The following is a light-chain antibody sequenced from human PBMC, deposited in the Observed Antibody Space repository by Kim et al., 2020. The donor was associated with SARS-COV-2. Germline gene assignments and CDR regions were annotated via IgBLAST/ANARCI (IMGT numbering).Light chain of an antibody. Sequence: GQRVTISCSGSSANIGSNVVTWYQQLPGTAPKLLIYSNNQRPSGVPDRFSGSKSGTSASLAISGLQSEDEADYYCAAWDDSLDGWVFGGGTQLTVL. CDR3: AAWDDSLDGWV. CDR1: SANIGSNV. J-gene: IGLJ3*02. V-gene: IGLV1-44*01. CDR2: SNN.